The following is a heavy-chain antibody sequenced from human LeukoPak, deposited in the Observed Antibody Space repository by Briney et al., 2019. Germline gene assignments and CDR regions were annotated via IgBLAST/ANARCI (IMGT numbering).Heavy chain of an antibody. CDR1: GYTFTSYY. CDR2: INPSGGST. Sequence: GASVKVSCKASGYTFTSYYMHWVRQAPGQGLEWMGIINPSGGSTSYAQKFQGRVTMTRDTSTSTVYMELSSLRSEDTAVYYCARDPGHCSGGSCPRYYYYYYGMDVWGQGTTVTVSS. J-gene: IGHJ6*02. CDR3: ARDPGHCSGGSCPRYYYYYYGMDV. D-gene: IGHD2-15*01. V-gene: IGHV1-46*01.